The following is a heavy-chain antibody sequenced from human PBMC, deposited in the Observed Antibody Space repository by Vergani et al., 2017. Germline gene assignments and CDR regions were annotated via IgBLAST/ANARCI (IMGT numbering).Heavy chain of an antibody. V-gene: IGHV4-61*05. CDR1: GGSISSSSYY. CDR2: IYYSGST. Sequence: QLQLQESGPGLVKPSETLSLTCTVSGGSISSSSYYWGWIRQPPGKGLEWIGYIYYSGSTNYNPSLKSRVTISVDTSKNQFSLKLSSVTAADTAVYYCARNPYYYDSSGYQTFDYWGQGTLVTVSS. J-gene: IGHJ4*02. CDR3: ARNPYYYDSSGYQTFDY. D-gene: IGHD3-22*01.